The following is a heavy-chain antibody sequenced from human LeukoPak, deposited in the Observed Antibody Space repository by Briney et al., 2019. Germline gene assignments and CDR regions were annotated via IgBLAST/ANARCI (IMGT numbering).Heavy chain of an antibody. J-gene: IGHJ3*02. Sequence: GGSLRLPCAASGFTFDDYAMHWVRQAPGKGLEWVSGISWNSGSIGYADSVKGRFTISRDNAKNSLYLQMNSLRAEDTALYYCAKSGTSWANAFDIWGQGTMVTVSS. V-gene: IGHV3-9*01. CDR2: ISWNSGSI. CDR3: AKSGTSWANAFDI. CDR1: GFTFDDYA. D-gene: IGHD2-2*01.